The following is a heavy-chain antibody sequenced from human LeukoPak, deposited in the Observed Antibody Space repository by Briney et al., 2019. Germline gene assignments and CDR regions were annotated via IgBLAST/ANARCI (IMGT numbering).Heavy chain of an antibody. Sequence: ASVKVSCKASGYTFTSYSMQWVRQAPGQGLEWMGIINPSSGGTNYAQKFQGRVTMTRDTSTSTVYMELSSLRSEDTAVYYCARDSSGCGYWGQGTLVTVSS. CDR3: ARDSSGCGY. V-gene: IGHV1-46*01. D-gene: IGHD6-19*01. J-gene: IGHJ4*02. CDR1: GYTFTSYS. CDR2: INPSSGGT.